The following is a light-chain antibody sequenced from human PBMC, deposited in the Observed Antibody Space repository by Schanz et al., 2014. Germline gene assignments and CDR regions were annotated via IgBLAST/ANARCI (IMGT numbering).Light chain of an antibody. J-gene: IGLJ3*02. V-gene: IGLV2-14*03. Sequence: QSALTQPASVSGSPGQSITISCTGTSSDVGGYNYVSWYQQHPGKAPKLMIYDVTDRPSGVSNRFSGSKSGNTASLTISGLHAEDEADYYCGSYVGSNNWVFGGGTKLTVL. CDR3: GSYVGSNNWV. CDR1: SSDVGGYNY. CDR2: DVT.